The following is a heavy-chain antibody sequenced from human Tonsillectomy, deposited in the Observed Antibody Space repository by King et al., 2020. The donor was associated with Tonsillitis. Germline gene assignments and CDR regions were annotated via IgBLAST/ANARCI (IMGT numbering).Heavy chain of an antibody. J-gene: IGHJ4*02. Sequence: VQLVESGGGLVQPGGSLRLSCAASGFTCSSYAMSWVRQAPGKGLEWVSSTSGSGTGSYYAYSVKGRFTSSRDNSKNTLFLQMNSLRVEDTAGYYCAKGSRGYGAYASQGAFDYWGQGALVTVSS. V-gene: IGHV3-23*04. D-gene: IGHD5-12*01. CDR2: TSGSGTGS. CDR3: AKGSRGYGAYASQGAFDY. CDR1: GFTCSSYA.